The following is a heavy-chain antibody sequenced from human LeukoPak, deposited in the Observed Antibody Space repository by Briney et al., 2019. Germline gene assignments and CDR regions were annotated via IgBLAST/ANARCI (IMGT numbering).Heavy chain of an antibody. D-gene: IGHD3-10*01. J-gene: IGHJ6*04. Sequence: SETLSLTCAVYGGSFSGYYWNWIRQPPGKGLEWIGEINHSGSTNYNPSLKSRVTISVDTSKNQFSLKLSSVTAADTAVYYCARGRRITMVRGVRGGLDVWGKGATVTVSS. CDR1: GGSFSGYY. CDR2: INHSGST. CDR3: ARGRRITMVRGVRGGLDV. V-gene: IGHV4-34*01.